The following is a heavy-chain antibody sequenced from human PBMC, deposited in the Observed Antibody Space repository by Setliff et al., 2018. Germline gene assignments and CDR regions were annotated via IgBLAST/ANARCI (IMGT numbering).Heavy chain of an antibody. V-gene: IGHV3-53*01. D-gene: IGHD3-10*01. J-gene: IGHJ4*02. CDR3: RLWFGETSRDY. CDR2: TYSDGRT. Sequence: PGGSLRLSCEVSGFIVSNNEMSWVRQAPGKGLEWVSVTYSDGRTNYADSVKGRFIISRDNSKNTLYLQMNSLRGEDTALYYCRLWFGETSRDYWGQGTLVTVSS. CDR1: GFIVSNNE.